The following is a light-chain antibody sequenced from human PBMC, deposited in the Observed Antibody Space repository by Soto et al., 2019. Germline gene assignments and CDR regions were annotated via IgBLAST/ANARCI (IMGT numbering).Light chain of an antibody. Sequence: TVLSQSPGTLSLSPGETXXXXXXXSQSVSNNYLAWYQQKPGQAPRLLIHAAXSRCXPIPDRISGSGSGTDFTLTISRLEPEDFAVYYCQQYGRSPITFGQGTRLEFK. CDR3: QQYGRSPIT. CDR2: AAX. J-gene: IGKJ5*01. CDR1: QSVSNNY. V-gene: IGKV3-20*01.